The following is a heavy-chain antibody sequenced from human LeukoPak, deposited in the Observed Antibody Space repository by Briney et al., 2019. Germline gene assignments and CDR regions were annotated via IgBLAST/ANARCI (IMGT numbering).Heavy chain of an antibody. CDR1: GGSFSSGSYY. Sequence: SETLSLTCTVSGGSFSSGSYYWSWIRQHPGKGLEWIGYISNTGNAYYDPSLKSRVSISIDTPKRQFSLKVRSVTAADTAVYYCARAPAMAYFDYWGQGTLVSVSS. CDR2: ISNTGNA. D-gene: IGHD3-16*01. CDR3: ARAPAMAYFDY. V-gene: IGHV4-31*03. J-gene: IGHJ4*02.